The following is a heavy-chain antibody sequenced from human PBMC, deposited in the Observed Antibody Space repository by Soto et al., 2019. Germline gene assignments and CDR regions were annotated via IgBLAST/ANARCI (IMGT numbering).Heavy chain of an antibody. V-gene: IGHV1-69*08. Sequence: QVQLVQSGAEVKKPGSSVKVSCKASGGTISNYTISWVRQAPGQGLEWMGRVVPVLNIRNYAQKFQGRVAITADKSTSTAYMELSSLRSEDTVVYYCVREWGGYCSGGSCYSEFAFDIWGQGTKVTASS. D-gene: IGHD2-15*01. CDR3: VREWGGYCSGGSCYSEFAFDI. J-gene: IGHJ3*02. CDR1: GGTISNYT. CDR2: VVPVLNIR.